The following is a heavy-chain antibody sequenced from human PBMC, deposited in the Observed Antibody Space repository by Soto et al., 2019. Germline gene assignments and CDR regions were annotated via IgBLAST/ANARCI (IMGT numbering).Heavy chain of an antibody. CDR2: IYYSGST. CDR1: GGSISSSSYY. V-gene: IGHV4-39*01. J-gene: IGHJ4*02. CDR3: ARHFTSIAVAGTSSYFDY. Sequence: ASETLSLTCTVSGGSISSSSYYWGWIRQPPGKGLEWIGSIYYSGSTYYNPSPKSRVTISVDTSKNQFSLKLSSVTAADTAVYYCARHFTSIAVAGTSSYFDYWGQGTLVTVSS. D-gene: IGHD6-19*01.